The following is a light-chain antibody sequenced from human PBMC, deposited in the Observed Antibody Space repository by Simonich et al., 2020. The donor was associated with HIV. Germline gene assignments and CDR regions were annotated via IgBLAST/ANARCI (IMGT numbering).Light chain of an antibody. V-gene: IGKV1-5*03. CDR2: EAS. CDR3: QQYNTYPRT. Sequence: DIKMTQSPSTLSASVGDRVTITCRSSQSISDWFAWYQQKPGKAPNRLVYEASSLTSGVPSRFSGSGSGTEFTLTISSLQPDDFATYYCQQYNTYPRTFGQGTKVEIK. CDR1: QSISDW. J-gene: IGKJ1*01.